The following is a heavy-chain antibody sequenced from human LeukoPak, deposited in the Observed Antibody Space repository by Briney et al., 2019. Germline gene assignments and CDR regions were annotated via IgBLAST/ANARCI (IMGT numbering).Heavy chain of an antibody. CDR1: GFTFSSYA. CDR3: AKDEFRTLYSSGWYAG. CDR2: ISGSGGST. J-gene: IGHJ4*02. Sequence: GGSLRLSCAASGFTFSSYAMSWVRQAPGKGLEWVSAISGSGGSTCYADSVKGRFTISRDNSKNTLYLQMNSLRAVDTAVYYCAKDEFRTLYSSGWYAGWGQGTLVTVSS. V-gene: IGHV3-23*01. D-gene: IGHD6-19*01.